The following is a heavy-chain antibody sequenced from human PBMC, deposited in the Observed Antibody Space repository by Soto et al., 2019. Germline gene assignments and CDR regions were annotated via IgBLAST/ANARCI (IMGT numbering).Heavy chain of an antibody. D-gene: IGHD6-13*01. Sequence: EVQLLESGGGLVQPGGSLRLSCAASGFTFSSYGLNWVRQAPGEGLEWVSGISGSGDSTHYADSVKGRFTISRDNSKSTLYLQMNSLRAEDTDIYYCAKQSPYTNSWYDIDYWGQGTLVTVSS. CDR1: GFTFSSYG. CDR2: ISGSGDST. V-gene: IGHV3-23*01. J-gene: IGHJ4*02. CDR3: AKQSPYTNSWYDIDY.